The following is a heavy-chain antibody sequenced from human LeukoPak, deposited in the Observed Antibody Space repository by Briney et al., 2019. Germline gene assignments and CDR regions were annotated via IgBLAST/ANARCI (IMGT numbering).Heavy chain of an antibody. Sequence: SVKVSCKASGGTFSSYAISWVRQALGQGLEWMGGIIPIFGTANYAQKFQGRVTITADESTSTAYMELSSLRSEDTAVYYCARENVIYGSGKWYFDYWGQGTLVTVSS. J-gene: IGHJ4*02. D-gene: IGHD3-10*01. CDR1: GGTFSSYA. CDR3: ARENVIYGSGKWYFDY. V-gene: IGHV1-69*13. CDR2: IIPIFGTA.